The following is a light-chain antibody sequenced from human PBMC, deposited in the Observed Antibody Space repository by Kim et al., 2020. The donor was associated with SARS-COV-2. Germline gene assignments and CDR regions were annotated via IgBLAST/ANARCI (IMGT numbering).Light chain of an antibody. V-gene: IGKV1-39*01. Sequence: SASVRDRVPITCRASQSISSYLNWYQQKPGKAPQLLIYAASSLQSGVPSRFSGSGSGTDFTLTISSLQPEDFATYYCQQSYSTLYTFGQGTKLEI. CDR3: QQSYSTLYT. J-gene: IGKJ2*01. CDR2: AAS. CDR1: QSISSY.